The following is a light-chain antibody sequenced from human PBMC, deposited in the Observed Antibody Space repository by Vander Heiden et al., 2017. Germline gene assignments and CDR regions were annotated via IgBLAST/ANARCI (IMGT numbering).Light chain of an antibody. CDR2: EVS. Sequence: QSALTQPASVSGSPGPSITISCTGTSSDVGSYNLVSWYQQHPGKAPKLMIYEVSKRPSGVSNRFSGSKSGNTASLTISGLQAEDEADYYCCSYAGSRYVFGTGTKVTVL. J-gene: IGLJ1*01. V-gene: IGLV2-23*02. CDR3: CSYAGSRYV. CDR1: SSDVGSYNL.